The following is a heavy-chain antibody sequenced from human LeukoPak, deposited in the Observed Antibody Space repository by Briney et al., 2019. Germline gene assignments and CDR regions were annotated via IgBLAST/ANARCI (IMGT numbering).Heavy chain of an antibody. Sequence: GASVKVSCKASGGTFSSYAISWVRQAPGQGLEWMGGIIPIFGTANYAQKFQGRVTITADESTSTAYMELSSLRSEDTAVYYCARSKEGGDYCSSTSCYGNWFDPWGQGTLVTVSS. CDR2: IIPIFGTA. CDR3: ARSKEGGDYCSSTSCYGNWFDP. V-gene: IGHV1-69*13. D-gene: IGHD2-2*01. J-gene: IGHJ5*02. CDR1: GGTFSSYA.